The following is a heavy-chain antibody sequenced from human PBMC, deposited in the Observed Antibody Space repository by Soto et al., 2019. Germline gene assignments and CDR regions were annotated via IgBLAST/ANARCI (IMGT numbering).Heavy chain of an antibody. CDR3: ARSVVIVPTTTMDADVEI. J-gene: IGHJ3*02. Sequence: QVQLVQSGAEVKKPGSSVKVSCKASGGTFRSNTISWVRQAPGQGLEWMGRIITMLGKTNYAQRFQGRVTITADTSTSTDYMELSSLRFEDTALYYCARSVVIVPTTTMDADVEIWGQGTRVNVAS. CDR2: IITMLGKT. V-gene: IGHV1-69*02. D-gene: IGHD3-10*01. CDR1: GGTFRSNT.